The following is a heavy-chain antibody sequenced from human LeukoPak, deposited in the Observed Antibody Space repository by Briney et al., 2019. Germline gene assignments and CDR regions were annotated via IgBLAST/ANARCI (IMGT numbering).Heavy chain of an antibody. CDR3: ARMEYVSGFDY. Sequence: PSETLSLTCAVYGGSSSGCYWSWIRQPPGKGLEWIGEINHSGSTNYNPSLKSRVTISVDTSKNQFSLKLSSVTAADTAVYYCARMEYVSGFDYWGQGTLVTVSS. D-gene: IGHD2/OR15-2a*01. CDR2: INHSGST. CDR1: GGSSSGCY. J-gene: IGHJ4*02. V-gene: IGHV4-34*01.